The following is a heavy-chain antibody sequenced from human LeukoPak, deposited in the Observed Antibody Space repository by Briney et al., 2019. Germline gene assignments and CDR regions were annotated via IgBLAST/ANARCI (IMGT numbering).Heavy chain of an antibody. J-gene: IGHJ3*02. CDR3: ARPGQRDAFDI. D-gene: IGHD1-1*01. CDR1: GFIFRNYW. Sequence: PGGSLRLSCAASGFIFRNYWMSWVRQAPGKGLEWVTNIKEDGSEKHCVDSAKGRFTISRDNTKNSLYLQMNSLRAEDTAVYYCARPGQRDAFDIWGQGTLVTVFS. CDR2: IKEDGSEK. V-gene: IGHV3-7*01.